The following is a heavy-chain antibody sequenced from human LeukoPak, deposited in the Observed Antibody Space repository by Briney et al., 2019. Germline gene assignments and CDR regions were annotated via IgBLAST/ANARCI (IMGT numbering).Heavy chain of an antibody. J-gene: IGHJ4*02. D-gene: IGHD3-10*01. CDR3: ARGPGPARGRFDY. Sequence: KPSKTLSLTCAVYGGSFSGYYWSWIRQPPGKGLEWIGEINHSGSTNYNPSLKSRVTISVDTSKNQFSLKLSSVTAADTAVYYCARGPGPARGRFDYWGQGTLVTVSS. CDR1: GGSFSGYY. CDR2: INHSGST. V-gene: IGHV4-34*01.